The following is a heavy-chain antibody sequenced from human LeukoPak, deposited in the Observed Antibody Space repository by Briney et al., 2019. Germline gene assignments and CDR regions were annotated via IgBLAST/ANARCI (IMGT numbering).Heavy chain of an antibody. D-gene: IGHD3-22*01. J-gene: IGHJ4*02. V-gene: IGHV1-24*01. CDR3: ATRVYYYDSSGTLGTDY. CDR1: GYTLTELS. Sequence: GASVKVSCKVSGYTLTELSMHWVRQAPGKGLEWMGGFDPEDGETIYAQKFQGRVTMAEDTSTDTAYMELSSLRSEDTAVYYCATRVYYYDSSGTLGTDYWGQGTLVTVSS. CDR2: FDPEDGET.